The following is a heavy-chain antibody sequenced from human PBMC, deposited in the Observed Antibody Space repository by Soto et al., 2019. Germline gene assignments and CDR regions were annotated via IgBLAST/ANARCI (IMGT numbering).Heavy chain of an antibody. J-gene: IGHJ1*01. D-gene: IGHD6-25*01. V-gene: IGHV1-69*12. CDR3: ARVERRYFQH. CDR1: GGTLSSNA. CDR2: IIPIFGTA. Sequence: QVQLVQSGAEVKKPGSSVKVSCKASGGTLSSNAISWVRQAPEQGREWMGGIIPIFGTANYAQKFQGRVTITADESTSTAYMELSSLRSEDTAVYYCARVERRYFQHWGQGTLVTVSS.